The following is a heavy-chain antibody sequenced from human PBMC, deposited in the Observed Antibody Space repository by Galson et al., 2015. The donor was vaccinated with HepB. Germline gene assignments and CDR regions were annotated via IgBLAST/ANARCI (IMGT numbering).Heavy chain of an antibody. Sequence: SLRLSCAASGFTFRSYGMHWVRQAPGKGLEWVAGIQYDGSNEYYADSVKGRVTISRDNSKNTLYLQMNSLGAEDTAVYSCARDADTSGHASHFDYWGQGTLVTVSS. J-gene: IGHJ4*02. CDR2: IQYDGSNE. V-gene: IGHV3-33*01. CDR3: ARDADTSGHASHFDY. CDR1: GFTFRSYG. D-gene: IGHD3-22*01.